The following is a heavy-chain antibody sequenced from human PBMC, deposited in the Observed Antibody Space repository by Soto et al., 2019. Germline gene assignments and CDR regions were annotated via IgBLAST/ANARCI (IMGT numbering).Heavy chain of an antibody. CDR1: GGSISSGDYY. D-gene: IGHD2-2*02. CDR2: IYYSGST. Sequence: SETLSLTCTVSGGSISSGDYYWSWIRQPPGKGLEWIGYIYYSGSTYYNPSLKSRVTISVDTSKNQFSLKLSSVTAADTAAYYCAQQEGCSSTSSYNDPYYYYGMDVWGQGTTVTVSS. CDR3: AQQEGCSSTSSYNDPYYYYGMDV. V-gene: IGHV4-30-4*02. J-gene: IGHJ6*02.